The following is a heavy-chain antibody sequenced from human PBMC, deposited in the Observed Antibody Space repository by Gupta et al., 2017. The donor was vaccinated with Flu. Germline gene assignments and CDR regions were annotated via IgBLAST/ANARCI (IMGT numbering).Heavy chain of an antibody. J-gene: IGHJ3*02. V-gene: IGHV4-61*02. CDR2: IYTSGST. D-gene: IGHD3-22*01. Sequence: QVQLQESGPGLVKPSQTLSLTCTVSGGSISSGSYYWSWIRQPAGKGLEWIGRIYTSGSTNYNPSLKSRVTISVDTSKNQFSLKLSSVTAADTAVYYCARTGYYDSSIRDAFDIWGQGTMVTVSS. CDR3: ARTGYYDSSIRDAFDI. CDR1: GGSISSGSYY.